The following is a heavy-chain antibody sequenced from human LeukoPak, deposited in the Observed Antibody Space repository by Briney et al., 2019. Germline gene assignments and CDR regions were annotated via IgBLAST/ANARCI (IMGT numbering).Heavy chain of an antibody. CDR3: ARGGTYSSSNKCFDY. CDR2: INPNSGGT. D-gene: IGHD6-6*01. V-gene: IGHV1-2*02. CDR1: GYTFTGYY. Sequence: GASVKVSCKASGYTFTGYYMHWVRQAPGQGLEWMGWINPNSGGTNYAQKFQGRVTMTRDTSISTAYMELSRLRSDDTAVYYCARGGTYSSSNKCFDYWGQGTLVTVSS. J-gene: IGHJ4*02.